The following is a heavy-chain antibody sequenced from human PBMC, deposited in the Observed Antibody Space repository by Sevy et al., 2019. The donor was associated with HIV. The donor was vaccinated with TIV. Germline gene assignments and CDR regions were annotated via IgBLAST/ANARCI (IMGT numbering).Heavy chain of an antibody. CDR1: GFPFSNFA. V-gene: IGHV3-23*01. J-gene: IGHJ6*02. CDR2: LIGGGSRT. D-gene: IGHD2-8*02. CDR3: AKRRVQSGLSGGGANYGMDV. Sequence: GGSLRLSCAASGFPFSNFAMSWVRQAPGKGLEWVSTLIGGGSRTYYADSVTGRFVMSRDNSRNTLYLQMNSLRADDTALYYSAKRRVQSGLSGGGANYGMDVWGRGSTVTVSS.